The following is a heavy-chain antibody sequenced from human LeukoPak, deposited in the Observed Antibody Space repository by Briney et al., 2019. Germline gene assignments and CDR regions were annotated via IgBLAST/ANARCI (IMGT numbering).Heavy chain of an antibody. CDR3: ARHVIVPDSSGYPLD. CDR2: IYYSGRT. D-gene: IGHD3-22*01. V-gene: IGHV4-59*08. J-gene: IGHJ4*02. CDR1: GGSISSYY. Sequence: SETLSLTCTVSGGSISSYYWSWIRQPPGKGLEWIGYIYYSGRTNYNPSLKSRVTISVDTSKNQFSLKLSSVTAADTAVYYCARHVIVPDSSGYPLDWGQGTLVTVSS.